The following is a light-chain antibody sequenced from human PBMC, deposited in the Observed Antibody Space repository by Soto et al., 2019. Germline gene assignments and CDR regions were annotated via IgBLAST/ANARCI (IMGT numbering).Light chain of an antibody. J-gene: IGKJ1*01. V-gene: IGKV3-20*01. CDR1: QSVTSSF. CDR3: QQYGDSLWT. CDR2: SAS. Sequence: EIVVYMNPGAVCLSPGERATLSCRASQSVTSSFLAWYQQKPGQAPRLLIYSASHRATGIPDRFSGSESGTDFTLTSSRREPEDLAVYYFQQYGDSLWTCARGTKVDIK.